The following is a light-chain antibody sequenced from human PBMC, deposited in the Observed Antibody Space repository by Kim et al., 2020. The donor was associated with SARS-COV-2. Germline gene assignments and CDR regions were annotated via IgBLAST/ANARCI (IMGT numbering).Light chain of an antibody. J-gene: IGKJ2*01. V-gene: IGKV2-28*01. Sequence: EPASISCRSSQSLLHSNGYNYLDWYLQKPGQSPQLLIYLGSNRASGVPDRFSGSGSGTDFTLKISRVEAEDVGVYYYMQALQTPYTFGPGTKLEI. CDR1: QSLLHSNGYNY. CDR2: LGS. CDR3: MQALQTPYT.